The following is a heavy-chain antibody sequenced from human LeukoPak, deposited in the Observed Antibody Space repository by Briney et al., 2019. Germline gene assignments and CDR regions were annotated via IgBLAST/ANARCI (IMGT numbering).Heavy chain of an antibody. J-gene: IGHJ4*02. CDR2: IYHSGST. D-gene: IGHD3-3*01. CDR1: GGSISSGGYY. CDR3: ARVRSRPRSAIFGVVIPYYFDY. Sequence: SQTLSLTCTVSGGSISSGGYYWSWIRQPPGKGLEWIGYIYHSGSTYYNPSLKSRVTISVDTSKNQFSLKLSSVTAADTAVYYCARVRSRPRSAIFGVVIPYYFDYWGQGTLVTVSS. V-gene: IGHV4-30-2*01.